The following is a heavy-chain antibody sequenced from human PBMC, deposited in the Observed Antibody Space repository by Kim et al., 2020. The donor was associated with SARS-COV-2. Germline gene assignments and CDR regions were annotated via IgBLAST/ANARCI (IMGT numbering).Heavy chain of an antibody. Sequence: QRYSPSLKSRLIIDKDTSKNQVVLTMTKMDPVDTATYYCAHSQYYYGNFDYWGQGTLVTVSS. V-gene: IGHV2-5*01. CDR3: AHSQYYYGNFDY. D-gene: IGHD3-10*01. CDR2: Q. J-gene: IGHJ4*02.